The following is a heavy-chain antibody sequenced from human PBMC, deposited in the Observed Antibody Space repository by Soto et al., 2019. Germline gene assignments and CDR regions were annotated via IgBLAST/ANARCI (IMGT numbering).Heavy chain of an antibody. V-gene: IGHV5-51*01. CDR2: IYPGDSDT. CDR3: ATLGAAAVISSRSYYYYGMDV. Sequence: GESLKISCKGSGYSFTSYWIGWVRQMPGKGLEWMGIIYPGDSDTRYSPSFQGQVTISADKSISTAYLQWSSLKASDTAMYYCATLGAAAVISSRSYYYYGMDVWGQGTTVTVSS. CDR1: GYSFTSYW. J-gene: IGHJ6*02. D-gene: IGHD6-13*01.